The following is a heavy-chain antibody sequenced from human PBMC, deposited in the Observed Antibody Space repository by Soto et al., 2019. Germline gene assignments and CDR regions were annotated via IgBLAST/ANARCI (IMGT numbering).Heavy chain of an antibody. Sequence: HVQLLQSGGELKKPGASVKVFCNTSGFTFNTYFISWVRQAPGQGLEWMGWISPYNGNTKYGEKFQGRVTMTTDTNTRTAYMELRNLRIADTAVYYCARDTSSSFDYWGQGTLVTVSS. D-gene: IGHD2-15*01. CDR3: ARDTSSSFDY. J-gene: IGHJ4*02. CDR2: ISPYNGNT. V-gene: IGHV1-18*01. CDR1: GFTFNTYF.